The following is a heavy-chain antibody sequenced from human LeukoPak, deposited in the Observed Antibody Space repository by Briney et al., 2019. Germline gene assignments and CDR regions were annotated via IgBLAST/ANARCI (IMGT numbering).Heavy chain of an antibody. V-gene: IGHV3-9*01. CDR1: GFTFGDYA. CDR3: AKSWDYCSASMHAFDI. Sequence: GGSLRLSCAASGFTFGDYAMHWVRQAPGKGLEWVAGISWNSGTIGYADSMRGRFTISRDTAKNSLYLQMNSLRAEDTALYYCAKSWDYCSASMHAFDIWGQGTMVTVSS. D-gene: IGHD6-6*01. J-gene: IGHJ3*02. CDR2: ISWNSGTI.